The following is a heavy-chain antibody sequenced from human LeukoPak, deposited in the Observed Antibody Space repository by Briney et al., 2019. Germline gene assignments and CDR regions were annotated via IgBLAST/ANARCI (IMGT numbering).Heavy chain of an antibody. D-gene: IGHD4-17*01. CDR2: ISGGGETT. V-gene: IGHV3-23*01. Sequence: PGGSLRLSCAASGFTFNNYAMNCGRQAPGKGLEWVSSISGGGETTYYADSAKGRFTISRDNSQNTLYLQMNSLRAEDTAVYYCARDYADYVGYFFFDYWGQGTLVTVSS. CDR1: GFTFNNYA. J-gene: IGHJ4*02. CDR3: ARDYADYVGYFFFDY.